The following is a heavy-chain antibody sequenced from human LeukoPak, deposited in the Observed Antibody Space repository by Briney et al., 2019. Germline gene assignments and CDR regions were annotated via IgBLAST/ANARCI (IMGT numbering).Heavy chain of an antibody. CDR2: IHPRSGET. V-gene: IGHV1-2*02. D-gene: IGHD3-10*01. CDR1: GYSFTAFY. Sequence: ASVKVSCKASGYSFTAFYIHWVRQAPGQGLEWMGWIHPRSGETNYAYKFRGRVTMTRDTSISTAYMDLGSLGSDDTAVYYCARDGEYGTGSYYRGCFDYWGQGTLVTVSS. J-gene: IGHJ4*02. CDR3: ARDGEYGTGSYYRGCFDY.